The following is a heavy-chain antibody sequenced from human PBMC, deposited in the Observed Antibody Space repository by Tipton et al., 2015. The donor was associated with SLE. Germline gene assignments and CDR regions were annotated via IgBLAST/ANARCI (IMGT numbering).Heavy chain of an antibody. CDR3: ARGWKYYYDSSGYSDFDY. V-gene: IGHV3-21*04. CDR1: GFTFSSYS. D-gene: IGHD3-22*01. Sequence: SLRLSCAASGFTFSSYSMNWVRQAPGKGLEWVSSISSSSSYIYYADSVKGRFTISRDNAKNSLYLQMNSLRAEDTALYYCARGWKYYYDSSGYSDFDYWGQGTLVTVSS. CDR2: ISSSSSYI. J-gene: IGHJ4*02.